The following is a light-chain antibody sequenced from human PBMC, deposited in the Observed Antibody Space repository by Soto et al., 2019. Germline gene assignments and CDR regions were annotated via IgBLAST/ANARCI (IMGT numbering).Light chain of an antibody. V-gene: IGKV4-1*01. CDR3: QQYNEWPRT. CDR1: QSVLYSSNNKNY. Sequence: DIGMTQSPDSLAVSLGERATINCKSSQSVLYSSNNKNYLAWYQQKPGQPPKLLIYWASTRESGVPDRISGSGSGTDFTLTISSLQAEDVAVYYCQQYNEWPRTFGQGTKLEIK. CDR2: WAS. J-gene: IGKJ2*01.